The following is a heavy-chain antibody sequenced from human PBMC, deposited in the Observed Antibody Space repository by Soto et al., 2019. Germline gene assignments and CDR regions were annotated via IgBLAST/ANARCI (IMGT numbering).Heavy chain of an antibody. Sequence: QVQLVQSGDEVQKSGASVKVSCEASGYIFTGYYIHWMRQAPGQGLEWMGWISPKSGDTNLAQNFQGRVTLTRDTSITTAYMELTRLKSDDTALYYCARGSPRMGALPTYWGQGTTVTVSS. V-gene: IGHV1-2*02. CDR1: GYIFTGYY. CDR2: ISPKSGDT. D-gene: IGHD1-26*01. CDR3: ARGSPRMGALPTY. J-gene: IGHJ6*02.